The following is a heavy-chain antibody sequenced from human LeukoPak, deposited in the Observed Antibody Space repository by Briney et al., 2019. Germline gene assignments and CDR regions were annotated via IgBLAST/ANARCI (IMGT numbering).Heavy chain of an antibody. Sequence: SETLSLTCAVYGGSFSGYYWSWIRHPPGKGLEWIWEINHSGSTNYNPSLKSRVTISVDTSKNQFSLKLSSVTAADTAVYYCARRKGTVVTQAALDYWGQGTLVTVSS. V-gene: IGHV4-34*01. CDR1: GGSFSGYY. J-gene: IGHJ4*02. CDR3: ARRKGTVVTQAALDY. CDR2: INHSGST. D-gene: IGHD4-23*01.